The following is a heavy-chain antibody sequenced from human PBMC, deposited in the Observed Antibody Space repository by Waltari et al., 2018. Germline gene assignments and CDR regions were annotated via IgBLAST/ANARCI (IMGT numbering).Heavy chain of an antibody. Sequence: EVQLVESGGALVQPGGSLRLSCAASGFTVSDNYMTWVRQAPGKGVGVVSMPYSRGTKYYADSGKGRFTISRDNSRNTLYLQMDKLTVADTSVYYCVKSGYTSAWLWGQGTLVSVSS. CDR2: PYSRGTK. CDR1: GFTVSDNY. V-gene: IGHV3-66*01. D-gene: IGHD6-19*01. J-gene: IGHJ4*02. CDR3: VKSGYTSAWL.